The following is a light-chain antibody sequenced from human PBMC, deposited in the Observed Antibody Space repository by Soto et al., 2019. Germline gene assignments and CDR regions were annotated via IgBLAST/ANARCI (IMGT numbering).Light chain of an antibody. Sequence: QPVLTQPASVSGSPGQSITISCTGTSSDVDGYNYVSWYQHHPGKAPKLMIYDVSNRPSGVSNRFSGSKSGNTASLIISGLQAEDEADYYCSSYTSSSTLSTYVFGTGTKVTVL. V-gene: IGLV2-14*03. CDR2: DVS. CDR3: SSYTSSSTLSTYV. CDR1: SSDVDGYNY. J-gene: IGLJ1*01.